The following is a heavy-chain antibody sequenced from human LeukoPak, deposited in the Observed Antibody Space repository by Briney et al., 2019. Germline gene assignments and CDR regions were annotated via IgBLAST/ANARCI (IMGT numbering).Heavy chain of an antibody. CDR2: ISSSSSYI. Sequence: GGSLRLSCAASGFTFSSDSMNWVRQAPGKGLGWVSSISSSSSYIYNTDSVKGRFTISRDNTKNSLYLQKNRLRAENTAVYYCARGYCSGGSCYRSFDYWGQGTLVTVSS. J-gene: IGHJ4*02. D-gene: IGHD2-15*01. V-gene: IGHV3-21*01. CDR1: GFTFSSDS. CDR3: ARGYCSGGSCYRSFDY.